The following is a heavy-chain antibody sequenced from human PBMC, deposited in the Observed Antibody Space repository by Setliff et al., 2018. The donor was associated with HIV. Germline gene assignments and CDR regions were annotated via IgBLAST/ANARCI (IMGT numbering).Heavy chain of an antibody. CDR1: GGTFSSYA. CDR3: ARDYYGSGSYFILDY. Sequence: ASVKVSCKASGGTFSSYAISWVRQAPGQGLEWMGGIIPILGIANYAQKFQGRVTITADESTSTAYMELRSLRSDDTAVYYCARDYYGSGSYFILDYWGPGTLVTVSS. J-gene: IGHJ4*02. V-gene: IGHV1-69*10. D-gene: IGHD3-10*01. CDR2: IIPILGIA.